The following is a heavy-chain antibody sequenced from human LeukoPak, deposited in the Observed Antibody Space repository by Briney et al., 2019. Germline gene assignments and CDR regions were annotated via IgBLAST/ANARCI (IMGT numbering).Heavy chain of an antibody. D-gene: IGHD5/OR15-5a*01. CDR3: AKDVSGSIDS. Sequence: GGSLRLSCAASGFIFSDYNMHWVRHVPGKGLEWVSIISGEGGRTSYADSVKGRVTISRDNSKNSLYLQMNSLRTEDTAFYYCAKDVSGSIDSWGQGTLVTVSS. J-gene: IGHJ4*02. CDR1: GFIFSDYN. CDR2: ISGEGGRT. V-gene: IGHV3-43*02.